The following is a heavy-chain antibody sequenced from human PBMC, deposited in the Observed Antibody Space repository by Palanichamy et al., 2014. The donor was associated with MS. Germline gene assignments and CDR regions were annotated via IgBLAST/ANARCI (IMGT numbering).Heavy chain of an antibody. V-gene: IGHV1-24*01. D-gene: IGHD6-13*01. CDR1: GYSLIDLS. CDR3: ATTLRSSWKLIHY. Sequence: QVQLVQSGAEVKKTGASVKVSCKVSGYSLIDLSMHWVRQTPGKGPEWMGGFDPEGDKRIYPQKFQGRVTMTEDTSTDTAYMELSSLRSDDTAVYYCATTLRSSWKLIHYWGQGTLVTVSS. CDR2: FDPEGDKR. J-gene: IGHJ4*02.